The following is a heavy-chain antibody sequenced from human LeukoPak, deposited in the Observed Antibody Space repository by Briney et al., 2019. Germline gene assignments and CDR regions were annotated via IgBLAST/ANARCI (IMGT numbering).Heavy chain of an antibody. CDR2: INPNSGGT. CDR1: GYTFTDYF. CDR3: ASLITMVRGVIITPDY. Sequence: ASVKVSCKASGYTFTDYFMHWVRQAPGQGLEWMGWINPNSGGTNFAQKFQGRVTMTRDTSISTAYMELSSLRSEDTAVYYCASLITMVRGVIITPDYWGQGTLVTVSS. J-gene: IGHJ4*02. D-gene: IGHD3-10*01. V-gene: IGHV1-2*02.